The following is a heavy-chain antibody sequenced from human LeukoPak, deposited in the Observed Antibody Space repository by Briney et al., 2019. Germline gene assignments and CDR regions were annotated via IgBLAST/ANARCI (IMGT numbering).Heavy chain of an antibody. CDR1: GFTFSSYA. Sequence: GGSLRLSCAASGFTFSSYALSWVRQAPGKGLEWVSAISGSGGSTYYADSVKGRLTISRDNSKNTLYLQMNSLRAEDTAVYYCAKSPWQQPDVWGQGTLVTVSS. D-gene: IGHD1-14*01. CDR3: AKSPWQQPDV. J-gene: IGHJ4*02. CDR2: ISGSGGST. V-gene: IGHV3-23*01.